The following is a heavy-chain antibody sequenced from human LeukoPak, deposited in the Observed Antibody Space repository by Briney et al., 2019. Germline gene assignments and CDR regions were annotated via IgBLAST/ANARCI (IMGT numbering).Heavy chain of an antibody. J-gene: IGHJ4*02. Sequence: GGSLRLSCAASGFTFSSYGMHWVRQAPGKGLGWVAFIRYDGSNKYYADSVKGPFTISRDNSKNTPYLHTNSLSAEDTAVYYCAKGGYWGPGTLVTASS. CDR2: IRYDGSNK. CDR3: AKGGY. V-gene: IGHV3-30*02. CDR1: GFTFSSYG.